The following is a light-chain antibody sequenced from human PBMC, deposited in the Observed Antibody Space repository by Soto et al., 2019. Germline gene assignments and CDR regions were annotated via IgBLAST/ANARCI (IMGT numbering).Light chain of an antibody. J-gene: IGKJ1*01. V-gene: IGKV3-20*01. CDR3: QQYGSSRT. CDR2: GAS. CDR1: QRVGDD. Sequence: ETVMTQSPATLSVSPGQGATLSCRASQRVGDDLAWYQQKPGQAPRLLIYGASTRAAGIPDRFSGSGSGTDFSLTISRLESEDFAVYFCQQYGSSRTFGLGTKVDIK.